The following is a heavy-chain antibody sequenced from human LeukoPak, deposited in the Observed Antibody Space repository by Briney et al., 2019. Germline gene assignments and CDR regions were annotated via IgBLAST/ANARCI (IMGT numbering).Heavy chain of an antibody. CDR2: TNHSGST. CDR1: GGSFSGYY. CDR3: ARGQYYYDSSGYYYAFPFDY. D-gene: IGHD3-22*01. J-gene: IGHJ4*02. Sequence: SETLSLTCAVYGGSFSGYYWSWIRQPPGKGLEWIGETNHSGSTNYNPSLKSRVTISVDTSKNQFSLKLSSVTAADTAVYYCARGQYYYDSSGYYYAFPFDYWGQGTLVTVSS. V-gene: IGHV4-34*01.